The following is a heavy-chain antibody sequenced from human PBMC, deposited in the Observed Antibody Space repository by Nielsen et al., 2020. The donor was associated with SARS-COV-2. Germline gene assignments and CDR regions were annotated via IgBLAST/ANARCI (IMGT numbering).Heavy chain of an antibody. J-gene: IGHJ4*02. CDR2: IYPGDSDT. CDR1: GYSFTSYW. CDR3: ARHASPTRLAAHPMNY. V-gene: IGHV5-51*01. D-gene: IGHD6-25*01. Sequence: GESLKISCKGSGYSFTSYWIGWVRQMPGKGLEWMGIIYPGDSDTRYSPSFQGQATISADKSITTAYLQWSSLKASDTAMYYCARHASPTRLAAHPMNYWGQGTLVTVSS.